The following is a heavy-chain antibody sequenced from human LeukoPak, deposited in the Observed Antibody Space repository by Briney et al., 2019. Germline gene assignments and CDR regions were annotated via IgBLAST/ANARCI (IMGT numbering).Heavy chain of an antibody. J-gene: IGHJ6*03. CDR1: GDSISSGDYY. CDR3: ARGLAAAGDYYYMDV. V-gene: IGHV4-61*08. Sequence: SETLSLTCTVSGDSISSGDYYWSWIRQPPGKGLEWIGYIYYSGSTNYNPSLKSRVTISVDTSKNQFSLKLSSVTAADTAVYYCARGLAAAGDYYYMDVWGKGTTVTISS. CDR2: IYYSGST. D-gene: IGHD6-13*01.